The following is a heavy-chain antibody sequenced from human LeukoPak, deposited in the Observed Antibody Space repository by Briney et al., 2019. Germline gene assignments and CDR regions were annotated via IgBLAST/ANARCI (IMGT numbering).Heavy chain of an antibody. CDR1: GFTFSSYA. J-gene: IGHJ3*02. V-gene: IGHV3-64*01. CDR3: ARARSSGWYRGAFDI. CDR2: ISSNGGST. D-gene: IGHD6-19*01. Sequence: GGSLRLSCAASGFTFSSYAMHWVRQAPGKGLEYVSAISSNGGSTYYANSVMGRFTISRDNSKNTLYLQMGSLRAEDMAVYYCARARSSGWYRGAFDIWGQGTMVTVSS.